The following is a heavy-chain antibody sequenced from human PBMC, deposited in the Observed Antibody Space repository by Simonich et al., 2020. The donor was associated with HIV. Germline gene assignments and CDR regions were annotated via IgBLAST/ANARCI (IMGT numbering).Heavy chain of an antibody. Sequence: QVQLVESGGGVVQPGRSLRLSCAASGFTFRSYAMHWVRQATGKGLEWVAVISYDGSNKYYADSEKGRFTIARDNSKNTLYLQMNSLRAEDTAVYYCASGGSISSVWADDYWGQGTLVTVSS. V-gene: IGHV3-30*07. CDR1: GFTFRSYA. CDR2: ISYDGSNK. CDR3: ASGGSISSVWADDY. J-gene: IGHJ4*02. D-gene: IGHD3-16*01.